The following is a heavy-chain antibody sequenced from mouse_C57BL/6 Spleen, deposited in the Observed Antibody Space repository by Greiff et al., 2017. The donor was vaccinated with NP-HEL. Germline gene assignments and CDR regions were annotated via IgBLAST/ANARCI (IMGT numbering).Heavy chain of an antibody. CDR1: GFTFSSYG. J-gene: IGHJ1*03. CDR3: ARRYVNYYGSSYWYFDV. Sequence: EVKLMESGGDLVKPGGSLKLSCAASGFTFSSYGMSWVRQTPDKRLEWVATISSGGSYTYYPDSVKGRFNISRDNAKNTLYRPMSRLKSDDTAMYYFARRYVNYYGSSYWYFDVWGTGTTVTVSS. V-gene: IGHV5-6*02. CDR2: ISSGGSYT. D-gene: IGHD1-1*01.